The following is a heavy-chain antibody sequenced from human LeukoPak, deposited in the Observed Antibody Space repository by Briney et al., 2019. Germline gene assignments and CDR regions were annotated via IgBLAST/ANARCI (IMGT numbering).Heavy chain of an antibody. J-gene: IGHJ4*02. CDR3: ARDDYGGRGEFDY. D-gene: IGHD4-23*01. V-gene: IGHV3-74*01. Sequence: GGSLRLSCAASGFTFSSYWMHWVRHAPGKGLVWVSRINSDGSTTSYADSVKGRFTISRDNAKNTLYLQMNSLRAEDTAVYYCARDDYGGRGEFDYWGQGTLVTVSS. CDR2: INSDGSTT. CDR1: GFTFSSYW.